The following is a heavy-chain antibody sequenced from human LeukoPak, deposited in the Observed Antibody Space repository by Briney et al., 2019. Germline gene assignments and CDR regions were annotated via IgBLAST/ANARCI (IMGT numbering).Heavy chain of an antibody. V-gene: IGHV4-59*08. CDR1: GGSTSSYY. CDR2: IYSSGST. D-gene: IGHD6-19*01. J-gene: IGHJ4*02. Sequence: PSETLSLTCTVSGGSTSSYYWSWFRQPPGKGLEWIGYIYSSGSTNYIPSLKSRVTISVDTSKNQFSLKLTSVTAADTAVYYCARHGGWLAGARNWGQGTLVTVSS. CDR3: ARHGGWLAGARN.